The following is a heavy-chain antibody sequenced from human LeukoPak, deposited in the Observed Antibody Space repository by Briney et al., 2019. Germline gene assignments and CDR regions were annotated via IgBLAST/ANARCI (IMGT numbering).Heavy chain of an antibody. CDR3: ARVEGPIAAPYYYYGMDI. J-gene: IGHJ6*02. V-gene: IGHV4-39*01. CDR2: IYYSGST. D-gene: IGHD6-6*01. Sequence: PSETLSLTCTVSGGSISSSSYYWGWIRQPPGKGLEWIGSIYYSGSTYYNPSLKSRVTISVDTSKNQFSLKLSSVTAADTAVYYCARVEGPIAAPYYYYGMDIWGQGTTVTVSS. CDR1: GGSISSSSYY.